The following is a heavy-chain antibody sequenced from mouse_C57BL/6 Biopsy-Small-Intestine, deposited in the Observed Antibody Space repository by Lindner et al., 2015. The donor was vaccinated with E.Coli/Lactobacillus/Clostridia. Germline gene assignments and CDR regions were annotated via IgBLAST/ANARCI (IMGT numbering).Heavy chain of an antibody. V-gene: IGHV1-4*01. J-gene: IGHJ2*01. CDR2: INPSSGYT. D-gene: IGHD1-1*01. Sequence: VQLQESGAELARPGASVKMSCKASGYSFTSYTMHWVKQRPGQGLEWIGYINPSSGYTKYNQKFKDKATLTADRSSSTACMQLSSLTSEDSAVYYCARWDFYGSGGNYFDFWGQGTTLTVSS. CDR1: GYSFTSYT. CDR3: ARWDFYGSGGNYFDF.